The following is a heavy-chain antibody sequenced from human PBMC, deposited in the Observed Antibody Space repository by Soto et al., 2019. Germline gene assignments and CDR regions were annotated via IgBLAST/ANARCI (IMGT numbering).Heavy chain of an antibody. CDR3: AKIGYCSGGSCWSRFGAFDI. CDR2: ISGSGGST. Sequence: EVQLLESGGGLVQPGGSLRLSCAASGFTFSSYAMSWVRQAPGKGLEWVSAISGSGGSTYYADSVKGRFTISRDNSKNTLYLQMNSLRAEDTAVYYCAKIGYCSGGSCWSRFGAFDIWGQGTMVTVSS. D-gene: IGHD2-15*01. V-gene: IGHV3-23*01. CDR1: GFTFSSYA. J-gene: IGHJ3*02.